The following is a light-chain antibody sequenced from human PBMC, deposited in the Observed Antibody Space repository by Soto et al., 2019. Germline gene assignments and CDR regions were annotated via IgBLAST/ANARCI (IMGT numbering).Light chain of an antibody. Sequence: QSALTEAASVSGSPGQSITISCTGTSSDVGGYNYVSWYQQHPGKAPKLMIYEVSNRPSGVSNRFSGSKSGNTASLTIPGLQAEDEAEYYCSSYTSSSTRVFGTGTKVTVL. CDR1: SSDVGGYNY. V-gene: IGLV2-14*01. CDR2: EVS. J-gene: IGLJ1*01. CDR3: SSYTSSSTRV.